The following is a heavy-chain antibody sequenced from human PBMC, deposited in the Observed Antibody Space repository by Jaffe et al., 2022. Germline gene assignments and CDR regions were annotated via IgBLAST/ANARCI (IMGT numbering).Heavy chain of an antibody. V-gene: IGHV3-74*01. CDR2: INSDGSST. J-gene: IGHJ3*02. CDR3: ARATLGWLQPDAFDI. D-gene: IGHD5-12*01. Sequence: EVQLVESGGGLVQPGGSLRLSCAASGFTFSSYWMHWVRQAPGKGLVWVSRINSDGSSTSYADSVKGRFTISRDNAKNTLYLQMNSLRAEDTAVYYCARATLGWLQPDAFDIWGQGTMVTVSS. CDR1: GFTFSSYW.